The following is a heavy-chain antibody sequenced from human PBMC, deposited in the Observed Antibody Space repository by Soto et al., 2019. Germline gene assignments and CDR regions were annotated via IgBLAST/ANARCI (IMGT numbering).Heavy chain of an antibody. CDR1: GGSISSGDYY. Sequence: SETLSLTCTVSGGSISSGDYYWSWIRQPPGKGMEWIGYIYYSGSTYYNPSLKSRVTISVDTSKNQFSLKLSSVTAADTAVYFCFRNCGGDCYSWFYYYGMDVWGQGTTVTVSS. J-gene: IGHJ6*02. CDR3: FRNCGGDCYSWFYYYGMDV. D-gene: IGHD2-21*02. CDR2: IYYSGST. V-gene: IGHV4-30-4*01.